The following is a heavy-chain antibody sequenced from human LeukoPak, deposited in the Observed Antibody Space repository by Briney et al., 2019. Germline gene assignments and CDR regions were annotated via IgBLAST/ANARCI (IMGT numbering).Heavy chain of an antibody. Sequence: GGSLRLSCIASGFTVSSNYMNWVRQAPGKGLEWVSVIYSAGSTYYADSVQGRFTISRDNSKNTLYLQMSSLRAEDTAVYYCAELGITMIGGVWGKGTTVTISS. J-gene: IGHJ6*04. CDR3: AELGITMIGGV. D-gene: IGHD3-10*02. CDR1: GFTVSSNY. CDR2: IYSAGST. V-gene: IGHV3-53*01.